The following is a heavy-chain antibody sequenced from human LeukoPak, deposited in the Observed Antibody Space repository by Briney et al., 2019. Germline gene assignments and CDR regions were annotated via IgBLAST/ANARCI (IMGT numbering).Heavy chain of an antibody. CDR3: AKERGPSKPFDY. Sequence: PGGSLRLSCEVSGFIFSYYGMNWVRQAPGKGLEWVSAISDSGDATYYADSVKGRFTISRDNSKSTLYLQMNNLRAEHTALYYCAKERGPSKPFDYWGQGTLVTVSS. D-gene: IGHD2-15*01. J-gene: IGHJ4*02. CDR1: GFIFSYYG. V-gene: IGHV3-23*01. CDR2: ISDSGDAT.